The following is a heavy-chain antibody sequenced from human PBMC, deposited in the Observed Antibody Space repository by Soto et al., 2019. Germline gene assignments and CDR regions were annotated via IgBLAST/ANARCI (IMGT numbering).Heavy chain of an antibody. Sequence: QVQLQESGPGLVKPSQTLSLTCTVSGGSISSGGYYWSWIRQHPGKGLEWIGYIYYSGSTYYNPSLKSRVTISVDTSKNHFSLKLSSVTAADTAVSYCARDVGFGTAFDYWGQGTLVTVSS. CDR2: IYYSGST. CDR1: GGSISSGGYY. CDR3: ARDVGFGTAFDY. V-gene: IGHV4-31*03. D-gene: IGHD3-10*01. J-gene: IGHJ4*02.